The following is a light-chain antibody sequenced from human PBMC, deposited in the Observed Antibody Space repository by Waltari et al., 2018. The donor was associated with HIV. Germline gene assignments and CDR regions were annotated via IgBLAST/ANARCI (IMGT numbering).Light chain of an antibody. CDR1: STAVGSPNL. CDR3: CSYAGSSTYV. J-gene: IGLJ1*01. CDR2: EVS. Sequence: QSALTQPASVSGSPGQSITIPCTGTSTAVGSPNLVSGDQQHPGKAPKLMIYEVSKRPSGVSNRFSGSKSGNTASLTISGLQAEDEADYYCCSYAGSSTYVFGTGTKVTVL. V-gene: IGLV2-23*02.